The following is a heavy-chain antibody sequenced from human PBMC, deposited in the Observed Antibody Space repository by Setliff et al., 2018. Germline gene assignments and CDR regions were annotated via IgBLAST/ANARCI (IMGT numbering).Heavy chain of an antibody. CDR2: IYTTGST. V-gene: IGHV4-61*09. J-gene: IGHJ6*03. D-gene: IGHD6-19*01. CDR1: GGSISSGSDY. Sequence: PLSLTCTVSGGSISSGSDYWTWIRQPAGKGLEWIGHIYTTGSTNYNPSLKSRVTMSVDTSMNQFSLKLSSVTAADTAVYYCARAISGWYSAHYYYMDVWGKGTTVTVSS. CDR3: ARAISGWYSAHYYYMDV.